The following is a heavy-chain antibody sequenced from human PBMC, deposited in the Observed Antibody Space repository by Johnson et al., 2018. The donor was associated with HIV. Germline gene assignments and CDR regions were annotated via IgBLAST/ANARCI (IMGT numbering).Heavy chain of an antibody. V-gene: IGHV3-30*04. CDR2: ISYDGSNK. Sequence: QVLLVESGGGLVQPGGSLRLSCAASGFTFSSYAMHWVRQAPGKGLEWVAVISYDGSNKYYADSVKGRFTISRDNSKNTLYLQMNSLRAEDTAVFYCARGVDGAFDIWGQGTMVTVSS. J-gene: IGHJ3*02. D-gene: IGHD3-10*01. CDR1: GFTFSSYA. CDR3: ARGVDGAFDI.